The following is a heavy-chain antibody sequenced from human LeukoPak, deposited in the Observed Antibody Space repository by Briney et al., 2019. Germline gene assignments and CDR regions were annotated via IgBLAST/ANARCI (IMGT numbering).Heavy chain of an antibody. CDR3: ARSKTSSSWYIGLGAFDI. V-gene: IGHV4-59*01. D-gene: IGHD6-13*01. J-gene: IGHJ3*02. CDR1: GRSISSYY. CDR2: IYDSGST. Sequence: SETLSLTCTVSGRSISSYYWSWIRQPPGKGLEWIGYIYDSGSTNYNPSLKSRVTISVDTSKNQFSLKMRSVTAADTAVYYCARSKTSSSWYIGLGAFDIWGQGTMVTVSS.